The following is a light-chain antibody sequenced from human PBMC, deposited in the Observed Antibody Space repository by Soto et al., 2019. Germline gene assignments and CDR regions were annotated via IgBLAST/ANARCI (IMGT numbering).Light chain of an antibody. CDR3: QQYKNWRT. CDR1: QSVNSN. Sequence: EIVMTQSPATLSVSPGERATLSCRASQSVNSNLAWYQHKPGQAPRLLIYGASTTATSIPARISGSGSGTKFTLTISSLQSEALAVYYCQQYKNWRTFGQGTKLEIK. CDR2: GAS. J-gene: IGKJ2*01. V-gene: IGKV3-15*01.